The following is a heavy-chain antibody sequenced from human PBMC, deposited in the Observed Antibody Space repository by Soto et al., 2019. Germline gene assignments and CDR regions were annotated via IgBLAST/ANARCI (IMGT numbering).Heavy chain of an antibody. Sequence: PSETLSLTCAVYGGSFSGYYWSWIRQPPGKGLEWIGEINHSGSTNYNPSLKSRVTISVDTSKNQFSLKLSSVTAADTAVYYCAFSTVTPVWYFDYWGQGTLVTGSS. V-gene: IGHV4-34*01. CDR2: INHSGST. CDR1: GGSFSGYY. D-gene: IGHD4-17*01. CDR3: AFSTVTPVWYFDY. J-gene: IGHJ4*02.